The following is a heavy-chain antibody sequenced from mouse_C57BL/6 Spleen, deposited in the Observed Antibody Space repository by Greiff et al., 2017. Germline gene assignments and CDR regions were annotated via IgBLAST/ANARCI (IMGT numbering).Heavy chain of an antibody. V-gene: IGHV1-15*01. CDR1: GYTFTDYE. J-gene: IGHJ2*01. CDR2: IDPETGGT. Sequence: VKLVESGAELVRPGASVTLSCKASGYTFTDYEMHWVKQTPVHGLEWIGAIDPETGGTAYNQKFKGKAILTADKSSSTAYMELRSLTSEASAVYYGTRRYYDYFDYGGQGTTLTVSS. D-gene: IGHD2-4*01. CDR3: TRRYYDYFDY.